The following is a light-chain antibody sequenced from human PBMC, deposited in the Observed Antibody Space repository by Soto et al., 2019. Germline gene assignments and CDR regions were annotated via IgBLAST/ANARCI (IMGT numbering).Light chain of an antibody. CDR3: SSYAGSKNVI. Sequence: QSVLTQPPSASGSPGQSVTISCTGTSSDVGAYNYVSWYQQHPGKAPKLMIYEVSKRPSGVPDRFSGSKSGNTASLTVSGLQAEDEADYYCSSYAGSKNVIFGGGTKLTVL. V-gene: IGLV2-8*01. CDR2: EVS. J-gene: IGLJ2*01. CDR1: SSDVGAYNY.